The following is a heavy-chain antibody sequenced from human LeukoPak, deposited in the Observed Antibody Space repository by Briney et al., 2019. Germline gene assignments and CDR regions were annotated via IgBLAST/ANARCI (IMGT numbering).Heavy chain of an antibody. CDR2: TNDDNGHT. D-gene: IGHD3-10*02. Sequence: GASVKVSCKASGCTFTSYGISWVRQAPGQGLEWMGFTNDDNGHTNYVQKFQGRVTMTTHTSTNTAYMELRSLRFDDTAMYYCARDYFSDYVFDFWGQGTLITVSS. J-gene: IGHJ4*02. V-gene: IGHV1-18*01. CDR1: GCTFTSYG. CDR3: ARDYFSDYVFDF.